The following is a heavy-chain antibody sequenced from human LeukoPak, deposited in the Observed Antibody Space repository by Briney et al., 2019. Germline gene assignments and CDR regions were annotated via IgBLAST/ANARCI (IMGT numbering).Heavy chain of an antibody. D-gene: IGHD1-26*01. J-gene: IGHJ4*02. V-gene: IGHV4-39*07. CDR1: GGSISSSSYY. Sequence: SETLSLTCTVSGGSISSSSYYWGWIRQPPGKGLEWIGNIYYSGSTYYKPSLKSRVTISVDTSKNQFSLRLRSVTAADTAVYYCARGKGRGSHIDYWGQGTLVTVSS. CDR3: ARGKGRGSHIDY. CDR2: IYYSGST.